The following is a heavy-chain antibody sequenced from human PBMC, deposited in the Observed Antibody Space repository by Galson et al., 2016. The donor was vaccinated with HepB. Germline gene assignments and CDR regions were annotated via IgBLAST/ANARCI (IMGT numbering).Heavy chain of an antibody. CDR3: ARVPLLFVDAVGYDAFDI. D-gene: IGHD3-22*01. CDR2: TYYRSKWHN. CDR1: GDSVSSDSAT. Sequence: CAISGDSVSSDSATWNWIRQSPSRGLEWLGRTYYRSKWHNDYALSVKSRISINADTSKNQISLQLNSVSPEDTAVYYCARVPLLFVDAVGYDAFDIWVQGTLVTVS. J-gene: IGHJ3*02. V-gene: IGHV6-1*01.